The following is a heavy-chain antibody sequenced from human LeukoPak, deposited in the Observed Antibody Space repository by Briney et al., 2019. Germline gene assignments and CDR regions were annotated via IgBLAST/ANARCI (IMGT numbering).Heavy chain of an antibody. J-gene: IGHJ4*02. CDR2: IYYSGSS. Sequence: PSETLSLTCTLSGSSISSYYWTWIRQPPGKGLEWIGYIYYSGSSNYNPSLKSRVTISVDTSKNQFSLKLSSVTAADTAVYYCVRDFYYRADFWGQGTLVTVSS. CDR3: VRDFYYRADF. CDR1: GSSISSYY. D-gene: IGHD3-10*01. V-gene: IGHV4-59*01.